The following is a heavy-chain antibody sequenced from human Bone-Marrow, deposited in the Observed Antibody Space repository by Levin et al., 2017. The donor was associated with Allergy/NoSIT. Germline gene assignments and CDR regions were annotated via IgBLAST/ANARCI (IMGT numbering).Heavy chain of an antibody. Sequence: PGGSLRLSCAASGFTFSSFVMSWVRQAPGKGLEWVSSISGRGGTTYYAASVRGQFTTSRDNSKNTLYLQMSSLRAEDTAVYYCAKGAGDYYDRSGYPVVQYFDYWGQGSLVTVSS. CDR3: AKGAGDYYDRSGYPVVQYFDY. V-gene: IGHV3-23*01. CDR2: ISGRGGTT. D-gene: IGHD3-22*01. J-gene: IGHJ4*02. CDR1: GFTFSSFV.